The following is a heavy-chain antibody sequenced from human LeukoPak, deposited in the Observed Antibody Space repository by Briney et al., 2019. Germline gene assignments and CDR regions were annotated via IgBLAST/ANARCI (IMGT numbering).Heavy chain of an antibody. D-gene: IGHD4-17*01. J-gene: IGHJ4*02. Sequence: SETLSLTCTVSGGSISSYYWSWIRQPPGKGLEWIGYIYYSGSTNYNPSLKSRVTISVDTSKNQFSLKLSSVTAADTAVYYCARGDYGDYFDYWGQGTLVTVSS. CDR1: GGSISSYY. V-gene: IGHV4-59*01. CDR2: IYYSGST. CDR3: ARGDYGDYFDY.